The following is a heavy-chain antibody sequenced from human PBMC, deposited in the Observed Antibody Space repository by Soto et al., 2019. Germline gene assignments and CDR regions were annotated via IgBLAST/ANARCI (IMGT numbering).Heavy chain of an antibody. CDR1: GYAFTTYG. J-gene: IGHJ4*02. CDR3: ARGRYGDY. D-gene: IGHD1-1*01. V-gene: IGHV1-18*01. CDR2: ISAHNGNT. Sequence: QVHLVQSGAEVKKPGASVKVSCKGSGYAFTTYGITWVRQAPGQGLEWMGWISAHNGNTNYAQKLQGIVTVTRDTSTSTAYMELRCLRSADTAVYYCARGRYGDYWGQGALVTVSS.